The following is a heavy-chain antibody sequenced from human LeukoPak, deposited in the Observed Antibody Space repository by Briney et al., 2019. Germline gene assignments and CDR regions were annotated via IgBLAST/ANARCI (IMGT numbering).Heavy chain of an antibody. CDR3: AKDRGYCSGGSCHLGDY. CDR2: ISYDGSNK. CDR1: GFTFSSYG. V-gene: IGHV3-30*18. D-gene: IGHD2-15*01. J-gene: IGHJ4*02. Sequence: PGRSLRLSCAASGFTFSSYGMHWVRQAPGKGLEWVAVISYDGSNKYYADSVKGRSTISRDNPKNTLYLQMNSLRAEDTAVYYCAKDRGYCSGGSCHLGDYWGQGTLVTVSS.